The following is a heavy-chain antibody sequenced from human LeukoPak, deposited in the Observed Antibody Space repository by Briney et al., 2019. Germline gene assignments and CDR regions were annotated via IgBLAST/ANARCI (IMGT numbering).Heavy chain of an antibody. V-gene: IGHV4-34*01. D-gene: IGHD2-15*01. CDR3: ARSAKDCSGGKCFHTGFDY. CDR2: INDSGDT. J-gene: IGHJ4*02. CDR1: GGSFSGYY. Sequence: SETLPLTCAVYGGSFSGYYWSWIRQPPGKGLEWIADINDSGDTNYYPSLKSRVTISEDTSKNQFSLKLSSVTAADTAVYYCARSAKDCSGGKCFHTGFDYWGQGTLVTVSS.